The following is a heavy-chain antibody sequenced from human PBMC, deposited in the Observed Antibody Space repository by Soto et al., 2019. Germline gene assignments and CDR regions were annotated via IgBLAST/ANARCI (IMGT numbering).Heavy chain of an antibody. J-gene: IGHJ5*02. D-gene: IGHD3-3*01. Sequence: SETLSLTCAVYGGSFSGYYWSWIRQPPGKGLEWIGEINHSGSTNYNPSLKSRVTISVDTSKNQFSLKLSSVTAADTGVYYRARAGKTIFGVAAIPRGWFDPWGQGTLVTVSS. V-gene: IGHV4-34*01. CDR3: ARAGKTIFGVAAIPRGWFDP. CDR2: INHSGST. CDR1: GGSFSGYY.